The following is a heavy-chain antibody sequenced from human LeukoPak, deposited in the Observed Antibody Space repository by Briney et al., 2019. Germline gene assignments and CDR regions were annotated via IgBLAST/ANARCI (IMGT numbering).Heavy chain of an antibody. CDR1: GGSISSGGYY. J-gene: IGHJ4*02. D-gene: IGHD6-19*01. Sequence: SETLSLTCTVSGGSISSGGYYWSWIRQHPGKGLEWIGYIYYSGSTYYNPSLKSRVTTSVDTSKNQFSLKLSSVTAADTAVYYCARVAGTSNFDYWGQGTLVTVSS. V-gene: IGHV4-31*03. CDR2: IYYSGST. CDR3: ARVAGTSNFDY.